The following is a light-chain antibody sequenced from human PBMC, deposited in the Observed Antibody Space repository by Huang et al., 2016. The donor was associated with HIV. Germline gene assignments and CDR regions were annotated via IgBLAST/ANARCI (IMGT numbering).Light chain of an antibody. CDR3: QQYNNWPPTT. J-gene: IGKJ5*01. V-gene: IGKV3-15*01. CDR1: QSCSSN. Sequence: EIVMTQSPATLSVSPGEGATLSCRASQSCSSNLAWYQQKPGQAPRLLIYGASTRATGIPARFSGGGSATDFPLTISSLQSEDFALYYCQQYNNWPPTTVGQGTRLEIK. CDR2: GAS.